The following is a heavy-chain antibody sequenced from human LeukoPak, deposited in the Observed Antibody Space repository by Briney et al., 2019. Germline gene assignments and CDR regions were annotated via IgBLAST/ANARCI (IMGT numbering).Heavy chain of an antibody. CDR2: IYTSGST. CDR1: GGSISSYY. Sequence: SETLSLTRTVSGGSISSYYWSWIRQPPGKGLEWIRYIYTSGSTNYNPSLKSRITISVDTSKNQFSLKLSSVTAADTAVYYCARPVVASHDAFDIWGQGTMVTVSS. J-gene: IGHJ3*02. D-gene: IGHD2-15*01. V-gene: IGHV4-4*09. CDR3: ARPVVASHDAFDI.